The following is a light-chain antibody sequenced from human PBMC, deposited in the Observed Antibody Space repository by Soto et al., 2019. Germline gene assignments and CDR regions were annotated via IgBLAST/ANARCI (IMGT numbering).Light chain of an antibody. V-gene: IGLV1-47*01. CDR1: NSNNGSKY. CDR3: AAWDNNLGGPA. CDR2: RNN. J-gene: IGLJ2*01. Sequence: QSVLTQPPSASGTPGQRVSISCSGSNSNNGSKYVYWYQQLPGTDPTLLMYRNNQRPSEVPDRFSGSKSGTAASLAISGLRSEYEAAYYCAAWDNNLGGPAFGGGTKLTVL.